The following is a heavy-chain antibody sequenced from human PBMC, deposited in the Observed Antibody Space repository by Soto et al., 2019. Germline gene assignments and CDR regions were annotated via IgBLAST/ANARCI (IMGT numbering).Heavy chain of an antibody. D-gene: IGHD2-8*02. J-gene: IGHJ4*02. Sequence: QVQLQQWGAGLLKPSETLSLTCAVYGGSFRGYYWTWIRQPPGTGLEWIGEINHSGSTNYNPSLKSRVTISVDTSKNQFSLKLTPVTAADTAVYYCARDKITGLFDYWGQGTLVTVSS. CDR2: INHSGST. CDR1: GGSFRGYY. CDR3: ARDKITGLFDY. V-gene: IGHV4-34*01.